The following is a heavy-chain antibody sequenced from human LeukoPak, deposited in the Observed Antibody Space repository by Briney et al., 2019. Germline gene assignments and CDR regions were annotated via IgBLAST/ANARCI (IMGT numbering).Heavy chain of an antibody. D-gene: IGHD3-9*01. J-gene: IGHJ5*02. CDR1: GYTFTSYG. CDR2: ISAYNGNT. CDR3: ARGDYDILTGSNWFDP. Sequence: ASVKVSCKASGYTFTSYGISWVRQAPGRGLEWMGWISAYNGNTNYAQKLQGRVTMTTDTSTSTAYMELRSLRSDDTAVYYCARGDYDILTGSNWFDPWGQGTLVTVSS. V-gene: IGHV1-18*01.